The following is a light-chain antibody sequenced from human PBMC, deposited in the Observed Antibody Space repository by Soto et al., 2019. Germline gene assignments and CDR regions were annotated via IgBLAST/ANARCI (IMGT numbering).Light chain of an antibody. J-gene: IGLJ3*02. CDR1: SSDVGFYNY. CDR2: EVS. V-gene: IGLV2-14*01. CDR3: AAWDDSLSGWV. Sequence: QSALTQPASVSGSPGQSITISCTGTSSDVGFYNYVSWYQQHPGKAPKLMIYEVSDRPSGVSNRFSGSKSGNTASLTISGLRSEDEADYYCAAWDDSLSGWVFGGGTQLTVL.